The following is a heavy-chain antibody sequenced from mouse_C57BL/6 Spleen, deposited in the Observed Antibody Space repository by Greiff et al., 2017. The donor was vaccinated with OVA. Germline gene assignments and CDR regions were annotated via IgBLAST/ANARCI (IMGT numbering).Heavy chain of an antibody. CDR1: GFTFSSYA. Sequence: EVKLVESGEGLVKPGGSLTLSCAASGFTFSSYAMSWVRQTPEKRLEWVAYISSGGDYTYYADTVKGRFTISRDNARNTLYLQMSSLKSEDTAMYYCTRERWLLRAMDYWGQGTSVTVSS. J-gene: IGHJ4*01. V-gene: IGHV5-9-1*02. D-gene: IGHD2-3*01. CDR3: TRERWLLRAMDY. CDR2: ISSGGDYT.